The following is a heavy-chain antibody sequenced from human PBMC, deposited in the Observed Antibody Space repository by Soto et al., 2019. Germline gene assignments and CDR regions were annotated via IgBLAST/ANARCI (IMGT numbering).Heavy chain of an antibody. J-gene: IGHJ4*02. CDR2: INSDGSST. D-gene: IGHD3-3*01. V-gene: IGHV3-74*01. CDR3: TRASTYYDLWSGYPGEKYYFDY. Sequence: EVQLVESGGGLVQPGGSLRLSCAASGFTFSSYWMHWVRQAPGKGLVWVSRINSDGSSTSYADSVKGRFTIPRDNAKNTLYLQMNSLRAEDTAVYYCTRASTYYDLWSGYPGEKYYFDYWGQGTLVTVSS. CDR1: GFTFSSYW.